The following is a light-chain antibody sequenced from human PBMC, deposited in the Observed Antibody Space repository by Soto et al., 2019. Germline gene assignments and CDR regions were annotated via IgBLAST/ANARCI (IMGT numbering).Light chain of an antibody. V-gene: IGLV2-14*01. CDR1: SSDVGGYNY. CDR3: SSYTSRSTRV. J-gene: IGLJ3*02. Sequence: QSVLTQPAAVSGSPGQSITISCTGTSSDVGGYNYVSWYQQHPGKAPKLMIYDFSHRPSGVSNRFSGSKSGNTASLTISGLQAEDEADYYCSSYTSRSTRVFGGGTKLTVL. CDR2: DFS.